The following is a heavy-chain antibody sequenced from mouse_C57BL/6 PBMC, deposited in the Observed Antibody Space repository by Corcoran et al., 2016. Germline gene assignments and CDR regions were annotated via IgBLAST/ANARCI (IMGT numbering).Heavy chain of an antibody. J-gene: IGHJ1*03. Sequence: QVQLKQYEAVQVKAGDSEKISCKASGYAFSSYWMNWVKQRTGKGLEWIAQIYPGDGDTNYNGKFKGKATLTADKSSSTAYMQLSSLTSEDSAVYFCARSHDYDGYVDVWGTGTTVTVSS. CDR2: IYPGDGDT. D-gene: IGHD2-4*01. CDR1: GYAFSSYW. V-gene: IGHV1-80*01. CDR3: ARSHDYDGYVDV.